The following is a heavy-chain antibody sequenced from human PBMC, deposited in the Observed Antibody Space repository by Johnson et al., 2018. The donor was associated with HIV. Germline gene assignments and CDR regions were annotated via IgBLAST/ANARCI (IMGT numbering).Heavy chain of an antibody. D-gene: IGHD3-10*01. CDR2: ISSDGNRK. CDR3: ARDIMRAGSYYDAFDI. CDR1: GFTFSYSA. Sequence: QVQLVESGGGMVQPGRSLRLSCAASGFTFSYSAFHWVRQPPGEGLEWVALISSDGNRKYYADSLKGRFTISRDNSKNTLYLQMNSLRAEDTAVYYCARDIMRAGSYYDAFDIWGQGTMVTVSS. V-gene: IGHV3-30-3*01. J-gene: IGHJ3*02.